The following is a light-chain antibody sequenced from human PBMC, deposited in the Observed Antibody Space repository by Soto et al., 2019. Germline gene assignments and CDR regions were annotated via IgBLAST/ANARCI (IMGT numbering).Light chain of an antibody. CDR3: CSYAGSSTVIV. CDR2: EGS. V-gene: IGLV2-23*01. CDR1: SSDVGSYNL. J-gene: IGLJ1*01. Sequence: QSALTQPASVSGSPGQSITISCTGTSSDVGSYNLVSWYQQHPDKAPKLMIYEGSKRPSGVSNRFSGSKSGNTASLTISGLQAEDEADYYCCSYAGSSTVIVFVTGTKVTVL.